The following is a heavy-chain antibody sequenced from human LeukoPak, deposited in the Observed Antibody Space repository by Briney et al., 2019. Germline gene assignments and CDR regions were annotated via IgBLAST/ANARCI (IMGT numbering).Heavy chain of an antibody. V-gene: IGHV1-69*13. D-gene: IGHD3-16*02. J-gene: IGHJ4*02. CDR3: ARGNTYDYVWGSYRHYFDY. Sequence: GASVKVSCKASGYTFTSYYMHWVRQAPGQGLEWMGGIIPIFGTANYAQKFQGRVTITADESTSTAYMELSSLRSEDTAVYYCARGNTYDYVWGSYRHYFDYWGQGTLVTVSS. CDR1: GYTFTSYY. CDR2: IIPIFGTA.